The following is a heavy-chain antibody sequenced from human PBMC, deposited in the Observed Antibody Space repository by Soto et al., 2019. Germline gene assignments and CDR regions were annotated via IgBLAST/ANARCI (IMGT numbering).Heavy chain of an antibody. CDR2: IYPGDSDT. CDR3: ARVRRGWFRPVEPQIKSNWFDP. V-gene: IGHV5-51*01. Sequence: PGESLKISCKGSGYSFTSYWIGWVRQTPGTGLEWMGIIYPGDSDTRYSPSFQGQVTISADKSISTAYLQWSSLKASDTAMYYCARVRRGWFRPVEPQIKSNWFDPWGQGTLVTVSS. CDR1: GYSFTSYW. D-gene: IGHD6-19*01. J-gene: IGHJ5*02.